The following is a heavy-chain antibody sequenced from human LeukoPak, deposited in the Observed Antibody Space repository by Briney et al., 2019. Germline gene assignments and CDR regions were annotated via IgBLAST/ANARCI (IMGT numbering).Heavy chain of an antibody. CDR3: ARGGDYDILTGHFDY. D-gene: IGHD3-9*01. CDR1: GFTFSSYW. Sequence: GGSLRLSCAASGFTFSSYWMSWVRQAPGKGLEWVANIKQDGSEKYYVDSVKGRFTISRVNAKNSLYLQMNSLRAEDTAVYYCARGGDYDILTGHFDYWGQGTLVTVSS. CDR2: IKQDGSEK. V-gene: IGHV3-7*03. J-gene: IGHJ4*02.